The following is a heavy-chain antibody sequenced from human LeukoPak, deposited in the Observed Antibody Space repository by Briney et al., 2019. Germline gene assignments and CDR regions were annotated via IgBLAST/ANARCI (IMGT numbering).Heavy chain of an antibody. CDR3: AKTGYYYDSSGYFDY. J-gene: IGHJ4*02. D-gene: IGHD3-22*01. CDR2: ISGSGGST. Sequence: PGGSPRLSCAASGFTFSSYAMSWVRQAPGKGLEWVSAISGSGGSTYYADSVKGRFTISRDNSKNTLYLQMNSLRAEDTAVYYCAKTGYYYDSSGYFDYWGQGTLVTVSS. CDR1: GFTFSSYA. V-gene: IGHV3-23*01.